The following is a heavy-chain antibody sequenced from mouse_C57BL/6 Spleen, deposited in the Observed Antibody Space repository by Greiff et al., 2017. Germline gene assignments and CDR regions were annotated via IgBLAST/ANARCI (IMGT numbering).Heavy chain of an antibody. V-gene: IGHV1-4*01. CDR1: GYTFTSYT. CDR3: ASYGDFDY. Sequence: VMLVESGAELARPGASVKMSCKASGYTFTSYTMHWVKQRPGQGLEWIGYINPSSGYTKYNQKFKDKATVTADKSSSTAYMQLSSLTSEDSAVYYCASYGDFDYWGQGTTLTVSS. J-gene: IGHJ2*01. CDR2: INPSSGYT. D-gene: IGHD1-1*02.